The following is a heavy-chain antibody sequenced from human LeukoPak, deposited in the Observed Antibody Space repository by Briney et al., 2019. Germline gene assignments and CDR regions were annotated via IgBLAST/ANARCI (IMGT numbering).Heavy chain of an antibody. CDR3: AKDIGALRHTILESDY. J-gene: IGHJ4*02. D-gene: IGHD1-1*01. CDR1: GFTFDDYA. CDR2: ISWNSGSI. Sequence: GGSLRLSCAASGFTFDDYAMHWVRQAPGKGLEWVSGISWNSGSIGYADSVKGRFTISRDNAKNSLYLQMNSLRAEDTALYYCAKDIGALRHTILESDYWGQGTLVTVSS. V-gene: IGHV3-9*01.